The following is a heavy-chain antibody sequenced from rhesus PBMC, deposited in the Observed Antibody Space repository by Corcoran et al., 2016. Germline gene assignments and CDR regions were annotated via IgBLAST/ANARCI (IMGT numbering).Heavy chain of an antibody. Sequence: QVQLQESGPGLVKPSETLSLTCAVSGGSISSGYFYWSWIRQPPGKGLEWNGSLTYSGSTSYNPSLKSRVTISRDTSKNQFSLKLTSVAAADTAVYYCAKGENYFDYWGQGVLVTVSS. CDR2: LTYSGST. CDR1: GGSISSGYFY. CDR3: AKGENYFDY. D-gene: IGHD1-44*02. V-gene: IGHV4-122*02. J-gene: IGHJ4*01.